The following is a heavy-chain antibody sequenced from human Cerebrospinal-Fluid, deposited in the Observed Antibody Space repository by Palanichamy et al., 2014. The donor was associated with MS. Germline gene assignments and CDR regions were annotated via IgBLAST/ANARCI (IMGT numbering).Heavy chain of an antibody. Sequence: QVHLVQSGAEVKKPGASVKVSCKASGNTFTITWVRQAPGQGLEWMGWISAYNGHTNYAQKLQGRATMTTDTSRTTAYMELRSLRFDDTAVYYCARDSRGLADIWGQGTLVTVFS. CDR1: GNTFT. CDR2: ISAYNGHT. V-gene: IGHV1-18*01. D-gene: IGHD3/OR15-3a*01. J-gene: IGHJ4*02. CDR3: ARDSRGLADI.